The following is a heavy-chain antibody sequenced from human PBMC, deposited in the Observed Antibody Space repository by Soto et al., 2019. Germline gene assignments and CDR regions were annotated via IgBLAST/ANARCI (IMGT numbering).Heavy chain of an antibody. CDR2: IYPGDYET. J-gene: IGHJ4*02. CDR3: ARSPRSSPYFDY. D-gene: IGHD6-13*01. V-gene: IGHV5-51*01. Sequence: PGESLKISCQCSGYTSSNFWISWVRQLPGKGLEWMGIIYPGDYETRYSPSFHGKVTISADRSIGTAYLQWSSLEASDSAFYFCARSPRSSPYFDYWGQGALVTVSS. CDR1: GYTSSNFW.